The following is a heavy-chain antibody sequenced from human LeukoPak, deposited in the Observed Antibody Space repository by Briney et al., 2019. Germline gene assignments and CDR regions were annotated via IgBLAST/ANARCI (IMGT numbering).Heavy chain of an antibody. J-gene: IGHJ4*02. Sequence: ASLKVSCKTSGYTFTAYYIHWVRQAPGQGLEWMGWLNPNSGATNYARKFQGRVTVTRDTSISTAYMDLYSLTSDDTAVYYCTRDPKNYPDYWGQGTLVTVSS. CDR2: LNPNSGAT. V-gene: IGHV1-2*02. CDR3: TRDPKNYPDY. CDR1: GYTFTAYY. D-gene: IGHD5-24*01.